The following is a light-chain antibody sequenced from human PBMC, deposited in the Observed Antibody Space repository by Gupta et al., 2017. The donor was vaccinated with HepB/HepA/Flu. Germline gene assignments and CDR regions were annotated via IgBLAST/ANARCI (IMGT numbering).Light chain of an antibody. CDR1: IGHRSNI. V-gene: IGLV4-60*03. CDR2: VEGSGSY. Sequence: QPMLTPSSPASAPLGSSVKFTCTLNIGHRSNIIAWHQQQPGKAPRFLMKVEGSGSYTKGSGIPDRFSGSTSGTDRYLTISSLQSDDEADYYCETWDKDAKTRVFGGGTKLTVL. CDR3: ETWDKDAKTRV. J-gene: IGLJ3*02.